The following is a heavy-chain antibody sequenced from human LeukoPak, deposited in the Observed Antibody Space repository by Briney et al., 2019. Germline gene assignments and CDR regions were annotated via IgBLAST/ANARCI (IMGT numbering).Heavy chain of an antibody. CDR2: ISYDGSNK. V-gene: IGHV3-30-3*01. J-gene: IGHJ4*02. CDR3: AREYGDYIDY. Sequence: PGRSLRLSCAASGFTFGSYAMHWVRQAPGKGLEWVAVISYDGSNKYYADSVKGRFTISRDNSKNTLYLQMNSLRAEDTAVYYCAREYGDYIDYWGQGTLVTVSS. CDR1: GFTFGSYA. D-gene: IGHD4-17*01.